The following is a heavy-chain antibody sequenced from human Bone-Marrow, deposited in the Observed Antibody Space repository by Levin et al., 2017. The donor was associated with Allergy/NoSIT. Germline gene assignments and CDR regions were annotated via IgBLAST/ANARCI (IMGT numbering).Heavy chain of an antibody. CDR3: ARVGSSLVVPAAMVDY. CDR1: GFTFSDYY. Sequence: PGGSLRLSCAASGFTFSDYYMSWIRQAPGKGLEWVSYISSSSSYTNYADSVKGRFTISRDNAKNSLYLQMNSLRAEDTAVYYCARVGSSLVVPAAMVDYWGQGTLVTVSS. CDR2: ISSSSSYT. V-gene: IGHV3-11*05. J-gene: IGHJ4*02. D-gene: IGHD2-2*01.